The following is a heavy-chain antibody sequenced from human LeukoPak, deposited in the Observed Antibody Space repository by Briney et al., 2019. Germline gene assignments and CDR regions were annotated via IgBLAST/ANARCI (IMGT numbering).Heavy chain of an antibody. V-gene: IGHV3-23*01. J-gene: IGHJ4*02. CDR2: ISGSGGST. CDR1: GFTFSSYA. Sequence: PGGSLRLPCAASGFTFSSYAMSWVRQAPGKGLEWVSAISGSGGSTYYADSVKGRFTISRDNSKNTLYLQMNSLRAEDTAVYYCAKWYGGNSGYYFDYWGQGTLVTVSS. D-gene: IGHD4-23*01. CDR3: AKWYGGNSGYYFDY.